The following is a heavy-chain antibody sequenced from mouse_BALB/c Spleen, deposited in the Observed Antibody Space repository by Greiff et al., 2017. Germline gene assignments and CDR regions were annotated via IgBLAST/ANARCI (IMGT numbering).Heavy chain of an antibody. D-gene: IGHD2-14*01. CDR3: ARLYRYDEPSYYAMDY. Sequence: QVQLQQSGAELVRPGSSVKISCKASGYAFSSYWMNWVKQRPGQGLEWIGQIYPGDGDTNYNGKFKGKATLTADKSSSTAYMQLSSLTSEDSAVYFCARLYRYDEPSYYAMDYWGQGTSVTVSS. J-gene: IGHJ4*01. CDR2: IYPGDGDT. CDR1: GYAFSSYW. V-gene: IGHV1-80*01.